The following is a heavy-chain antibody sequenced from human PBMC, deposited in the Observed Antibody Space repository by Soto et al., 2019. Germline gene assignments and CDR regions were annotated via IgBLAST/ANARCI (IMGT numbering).Heavy chain of an antibody. CDR1: GFTFGNYA. D-gene: IGHD2-21*02. V-gene: IGHV3-23*01. CDR2: ISGGGGST. Sequence: DVQLLESGGGLVQPGGSLRLACAASGFTFGNYAINWVRLAPGKGLEWVSGISGGGGSTYYADSVKGRFTIFRATSKNTVFRQMNSLRADDTAVYYCAKGFIVVVTVLRPDDAFDVWGQGTMVTVSS. CDR3: AKGFIVVVTVLRPDDAFDV. J-gene: IGHJ3*01.